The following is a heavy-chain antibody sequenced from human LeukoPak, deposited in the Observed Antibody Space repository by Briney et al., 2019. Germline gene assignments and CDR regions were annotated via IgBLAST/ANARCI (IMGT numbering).Heavy chain of an antibody. CDR3: ARDRIAAAAGNWFDH. CDR1: GYTFTSYG. J-gene: IGHJ5*02. V-gene: IGHV1-18*01. Sequence: ASVTVSCKASGYTFTSYGISWVRQAPGQGLEWMGWISGYNGHTKYAQKFQGRATMTTDTSTSTAYMELRSLRSDDTAVYYCARDRIAAAAGNWFDHWGQGTLVTVSS. CDR2: ISGYNGHT. D-gene: IGHD6-13*01.